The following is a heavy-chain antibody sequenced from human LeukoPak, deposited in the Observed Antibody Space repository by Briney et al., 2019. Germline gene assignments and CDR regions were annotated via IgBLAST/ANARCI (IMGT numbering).Heavy chain of an antibody. CDR1: GFTFSDYY. CDR2: ISSGGSTT. D-gene: IGHD6-6*01. CDR3: ARVNSSSWYFDS. J-gene: IGHJ4*02. Sequence: GGSLRLSCAASGFTFSDYYMSWIRQAPGKGLQWISFISSGGSTTNYADSVKGRFTISRDNAKNSLYLQMNSLRAEDTAVYYCARVNSSSWYFDSWGQGTLVTVSS. V-gene: IGHV3-11*01.